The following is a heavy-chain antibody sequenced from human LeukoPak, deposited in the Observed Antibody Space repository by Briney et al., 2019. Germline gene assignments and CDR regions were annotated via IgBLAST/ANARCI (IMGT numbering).Heavy chain of an antibody. V-gene: IGHV3-7*01. D-gene: IGHD3-22*01. CDR1: GFTFSSYW. CDR3: ARDHEIDYYDSSGSRAAFDI. CDR2: IKQDGSEK. Sequence: GGSLRLSCAASGFTFSSYWMSWVRQASGKGLEWVANIKQDGSEKYYVDSVKGRFTISRDNAKNSLYLQMNSLRAEDTAVYYCARDHEIDYYDSSGSRAAFDIWGQGTMVTVSS. J-gene: IGHJ3*02.